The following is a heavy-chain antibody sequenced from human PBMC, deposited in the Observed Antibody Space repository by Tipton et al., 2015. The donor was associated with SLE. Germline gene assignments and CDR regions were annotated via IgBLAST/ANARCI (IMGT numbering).Heavy chain of an antibody. V-gene: IGHV3-23*01. Sequence: GSLRLSCAASGFTFSSYAMSWVRQAPGKGLEWVSAISGSGGSTYYADSVKGRFTISRDNSKNTLYLQMNSLRAEDTAVYYCAKEGGDSSGWYWERAFDYWGQGTLVTVSS. CDR2: ISGSGGST. D-gene: IGHD6-19*01. CDR3: AKEGGDSSGWYWERAFDY. CDR1: GFTFSSYA. J-gene: IGHJ4*02.